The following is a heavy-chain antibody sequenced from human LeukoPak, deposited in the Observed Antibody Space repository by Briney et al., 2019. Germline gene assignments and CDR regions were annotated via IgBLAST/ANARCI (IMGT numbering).Heavy chain of an antibody. CDR3: ARHGRSSGWYEYYFDY. V-gene: IGHV4-59*08. J-gene: IGHJ4*02. Sequence: SETLSLTCTVSGGSISSYYWSWIRQPPGKGLEWIGYIYYSGSTNYNPSLKSRVTISVDTSKNQFSPKLSSVTAADTAVYYCARHGRSSGWYEYYFDYWGQGTLVTVSS. CDR2: IYYSGST. D-gene: IGHD6-19*01. CDR1: GGSISSYY.